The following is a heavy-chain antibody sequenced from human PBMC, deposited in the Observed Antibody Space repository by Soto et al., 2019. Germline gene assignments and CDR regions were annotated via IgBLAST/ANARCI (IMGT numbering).Heavy chain of an antibody. J-gene: IGHJ6*02. CDR3: AIISGAMDV. CDR1: GFIFEDYD. Sequence: EVQLVESGGVVVQPGVSLRLSCAASGFIFEDYDMNWVRQVPGKGLEWVARISWGGGSTYYVDSVKGRFTISRDNYKNSLHLQMNSLRAEDTAVYYCAIISGAMDVWGQGTTVTVSS. CDR2: ISWGGGST. V-gene: IGHV3-43D*04. D-gene: IGHD1-20*01.